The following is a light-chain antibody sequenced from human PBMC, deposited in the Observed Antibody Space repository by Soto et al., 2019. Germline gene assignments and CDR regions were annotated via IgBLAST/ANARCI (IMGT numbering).Light chain of an antibody. Sequence: QAVVTQPPSVSGAPGQRVTISCTGSSSNIGAGYDVHWYQRLPGTAPKVLIYNNNTRPSGVPDRFSGSKSGTSASLAITGLQAEDEADYYCQSYDSSLSGSYVFGTGTKLTVL. CDR3: QSYDSSLSGSYV. J-gene: IGLJ1*01. V-gene: IGLV1-40*01. CDR2: NNN. CDR1: SSNIGAGYD.